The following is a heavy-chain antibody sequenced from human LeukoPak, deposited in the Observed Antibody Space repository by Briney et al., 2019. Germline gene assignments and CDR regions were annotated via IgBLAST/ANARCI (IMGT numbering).Heavy chain of an antibody. V-gene: IGHV1-18*01. CDR3: ARNHPGYYYDRNGYSDY. Sequence: ASVKVSCKASGYTFSSYGITWVRQAPGQGLEGMGWISAYNGKTNSAQKFQGRVTMTTDTSTSTAYMELRSLRSDDTAVYFCARNHPGYYYDRNGYSDYWGQGTLVTVSS. D-gene: IGHD3-22*01. J-gene: IGHJ4*02. CDR2: ISAYNGKT. CDR1: GYTFSSYG.